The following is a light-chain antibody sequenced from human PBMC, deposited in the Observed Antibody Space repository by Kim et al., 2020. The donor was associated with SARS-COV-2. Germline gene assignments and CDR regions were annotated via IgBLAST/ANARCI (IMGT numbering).Light chain of an antibody. CDR2: DAS. CDR1: RGLASNS. J-gene: IGKJ5*01. V-gene: IGKV3-20*01. CDR3: QHYGGSAT. Sequence: LSQGRSATLSCRTSRGLASNSVAWYQQRPGQSPRPLIYDASRRATGIPERFSGSGSGTDFTLTISRLESEDFAVYYCQHYGGSATFGQGTRLEIK.